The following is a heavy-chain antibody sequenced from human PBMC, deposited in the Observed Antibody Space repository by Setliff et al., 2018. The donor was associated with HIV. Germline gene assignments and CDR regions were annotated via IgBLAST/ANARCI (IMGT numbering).Heavy chain of an antibody. CDR2: ISHTGST. V-gene: IGHV4-34*01. Sequence: SETLSLTCAVYGGSFSAYYWSWIRQSPEMGLEWIAEISHTGSTKYNPSLGSRVTISLATSKNQFSLSLSSLSAADTAVYYCARDKRYRFPFDSWGQGTLVTVSS. CDR1: GGSFSAYY. J-gene: IGHJ4*02. D-gene: IGHD2-2*02. CDR3: ARDKRYRFPFDS.